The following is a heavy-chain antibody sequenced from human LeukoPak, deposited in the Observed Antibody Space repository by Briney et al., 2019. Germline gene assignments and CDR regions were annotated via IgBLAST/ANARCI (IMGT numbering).Heavy chain of an antibody. D-gene: IGHD1-26*01. J-gene: IGHJ4*02. Sequence: ASVKVSCKASGYTFTSYYMHWVRQAPGQGLEWMGIINPSGGSTSYAQKFQGRVTMTRDTSTSTVYMELSSLRSEDTAVYYCAGGCGYSGSDPVHDFDYWGQGTLVTVSS. V-gene: IGHV1-46*01. CDR1: GYTFTSYY. CDR2: INPSGGST. CDR3: AGGCGYSGSDPVHDFDY.